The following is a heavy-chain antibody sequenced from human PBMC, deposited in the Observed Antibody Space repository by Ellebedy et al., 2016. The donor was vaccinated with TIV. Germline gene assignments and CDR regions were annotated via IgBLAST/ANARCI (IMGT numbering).Heavy chain of an antibody. V-gene: IGHV3-33*01. D-gene: IGHD2/OR15-2a*01. J-gene: IGHJ4*02. CDR3: ARESCNNITCYFDY. CDR2: VWYDGSDK. Sequence: GESLKISCAASGFTFSTYGLHWVRQAPVKGLELVAVVWYDGSDKYYADSVKGRFTISRDNSKNTLFLQMNSLRAEDTAVYYCARESCNNITCYFDYWGLGTLVTVSS. CDR1: GFTFSTYG.